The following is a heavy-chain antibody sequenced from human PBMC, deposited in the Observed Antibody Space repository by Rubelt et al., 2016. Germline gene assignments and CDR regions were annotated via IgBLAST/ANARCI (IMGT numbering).Heavy chain of an antibody. CDR3: AKNNEVLPDWVDY. V-gene: IGHV3-23*04. CDR1: GFTFSTSA. J-gene: IGHJ4*02. CDR2: MSYDGGTA. D-gene: IGHD4/OR15-4a*01. Sequence: EVYLVESGGGLVQPGGSLRLTCAASGFTFSTSAMTWVRQAPGKGPEGVAFMSYDGGTAYYADSVKGRFNISRDNSKNTLYLQMNSLRAEDTAVYYCAKNNEVLPDWVDYWGQGTLVTVSS.